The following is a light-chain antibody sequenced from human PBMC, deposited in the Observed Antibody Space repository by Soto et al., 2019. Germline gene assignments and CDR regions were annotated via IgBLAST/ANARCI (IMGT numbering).Light chain of an antibody. Sequence: EIVLTQSPATLSLSPXERATLSCRASQSVSSYLAWYQQKPGQAPRLLIYDASNRATGIPARFSGSGSGTDFTLTISSLEPEDFAVYYCQQRSNWPWTFGQGTKVDIK. CDR2: DAS. CDR3: QQRSNWPWT. V-gene: IGKV3-11*01. CDR1: QSVSSY. J-gene: IGKJ1*01.